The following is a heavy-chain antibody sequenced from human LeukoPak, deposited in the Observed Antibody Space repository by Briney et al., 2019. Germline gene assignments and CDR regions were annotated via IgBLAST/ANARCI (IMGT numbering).Heavy chain of an antibody. D-gene: IGHD1-26*01. CDR3: ARGSGSYLSG. CDR1: GGSFSGYF. V-gene: IGHV4-34*01. Sequence: SETLSLTCAVYGGSFSGYFWSWIRQPPGKGLEWIGEINHSGRTNYNPSLKSRVTISVDPSKSQFSLNLRSVTAADTAVYYCARGSGSYLSGWGQGTLVTVSS. CDR2: INHSGRT. J-gene: IGHJ4*02.